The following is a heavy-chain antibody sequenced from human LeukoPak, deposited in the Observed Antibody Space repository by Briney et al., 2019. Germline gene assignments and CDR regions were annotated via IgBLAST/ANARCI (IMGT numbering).Heavy chain of an antibody. V-gene: IGHV3-30*18. CDR3: AKDNGIAAAGWFYP. CDR1: GFTFSSYG. D-gene: IGHD6-13*01. J-gene: IGHJ5*02. Sequence: GGSLRLSCAASGFTFSSYGMHWVRQAPGKGLEWVAVISYDGSNKYYADSVKGRFTISRDNSKNTLYLQMNSLRAEDTAVYYCAKDNGIAAAGWFYPWGQGTLVTVSS. CDR2: ISYDGSNK.